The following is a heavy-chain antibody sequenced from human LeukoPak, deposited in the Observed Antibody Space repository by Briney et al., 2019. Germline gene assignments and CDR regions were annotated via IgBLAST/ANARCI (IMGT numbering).Heavy chain of an antibody. CDR1: GFTFDDYG. CDR3: AREVPGDYGDYEGYYYYMDV. D-gene: IGHD4-17*01. CDR2: INWNGGST. J-gene: IGHJ6*03. Sequence: GGSLRVSCAASGFTFDDYGMSWVRQAPGKGLEWVSGINWNGGSTGYADSVKGRFTISRDNAKNSLYLQMNSLRAEDTALYYCAREVPGDYGDYEGYYYYMDVWGKGTTVTVSS. V-gene: IGHV3-20*04.